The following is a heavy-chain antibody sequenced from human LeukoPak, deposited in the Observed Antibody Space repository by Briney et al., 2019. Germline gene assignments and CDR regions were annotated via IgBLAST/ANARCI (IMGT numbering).Heavy chain of an antibody. CDR2: IYHSGST. CDR3: ARDLVGYFDY. V-gene: IGHV4-30-2*01. J-gene: IGHJ4*02. Sequence: SETLSLNCAVSGGPISSGGYSWSWIRQPPGKGLEWIEYIYHSGSTYYNPSLKSRVTISVDRSKNQFSLKLSSVTAADTAVYYCARDLVGYFDYWGQGTLVTVSS. CDR1: GGPISSGGYS.